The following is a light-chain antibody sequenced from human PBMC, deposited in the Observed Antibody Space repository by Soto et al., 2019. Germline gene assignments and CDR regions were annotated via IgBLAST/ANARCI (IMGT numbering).Light chain of an antibody. CDR3: SSFAGSYPHV. J-gene: IGLJ1*01. Sequence: QSALTQPRSVSGSPGQAVTFSCTGTNSDVGGYNYVSWYQQHPDKAPKLIIYDVTKRPSGVADRFSGSKSGNTASLTISGLQAEDEADYFCSSFAGSYPHVFGTGTKVTVL. CDR1: NSDVGGYNY. V-gene: IGLV2-11*01. CDR2: DVT.